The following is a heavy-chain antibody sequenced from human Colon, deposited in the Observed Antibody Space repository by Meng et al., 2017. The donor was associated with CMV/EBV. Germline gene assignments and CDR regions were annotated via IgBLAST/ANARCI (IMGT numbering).Heavy chain of an antibody. CDR3: ARDPWAGRGSYGSRTLSV. J-gene: IGHJ4*02. CDR2: ISYDGSNK. Sequence: GESLKISCAASGFTFSSYAMHWVRQAPGQGLEWVAVISYDGSNKYYTDSVKGRFTISRDNSKNTLYLQMNSLRAEDTAVYYCARDPWAGRGSYGSRTLSVWGQGTLVTVSS. CDR1: GFTFSSYA. V-gene: IGHV3-30-3*01. D-gene: IGHD5-18*01.